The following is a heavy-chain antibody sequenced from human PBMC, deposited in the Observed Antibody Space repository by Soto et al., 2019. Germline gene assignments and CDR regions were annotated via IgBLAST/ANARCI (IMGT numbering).Heavy chain of an antibody. D-gene: IGHD3-16*01. CDR2: ISSSSSTI. CDR3: ARSGGGDLYYYYGMDV. J-gene: IGHJ6*02. V-gene: IGHV3-48*02. Sequence: EVQLVESGGGLVQPGGSLRLSCAASGFTFSSYSMNWVRQAPGKGLEWVSYISSSSSTIYYADSVKGRFTISRDNAKNSLYLQMNSLRDEDTAVYYCARSGGGDLYYYYGMDVWGQGTTVTVSS. CDR1: GFTFSSYS.